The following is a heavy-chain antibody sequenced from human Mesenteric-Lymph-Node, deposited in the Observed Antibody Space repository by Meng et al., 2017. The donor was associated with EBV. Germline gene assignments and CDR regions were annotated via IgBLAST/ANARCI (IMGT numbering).Heavy chain of an antibody. D-gene: IGHD3-3*01. CDR2: IYYSGNT. J-gene: IGHJ5*02. CDR3: ARDQSGLSGFDP. CDR1: GGSVSSGSYY. Sequence: QVQESGPGLVKLSETLSLTCTVSGGSVSSGSYYWNWIRQPPGKGLEWIGYIYYSGNTNYNPSLKSRVTISVDTSKNQFSLRLSSVTAADTAVYYCARDQSGLSGFDPWGQGTLVTVSS. V-gene: IGHV4-61*01.